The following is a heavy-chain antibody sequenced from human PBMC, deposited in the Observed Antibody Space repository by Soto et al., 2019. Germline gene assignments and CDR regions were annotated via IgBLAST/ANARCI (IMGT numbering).Heavy chain of an antibody. CDR3: ASWLKGPDIGNYYYGMDV. CDR2: IMPIFRAP. CDR1: GGAFSDYA. D-gene: IGHD2-15*01. V-gene: IGHV1-69*12. J-gene: IGHJ6*02. Sequence: QVQLVQSGAEVKKPGSSVKVSCKASGGAFSDYAFSWVRQAPGQGLEWLGGIMPIFRAPDYAQKFQGRVTTTADELTRTAYREMNSLRSEDTAVYYCASWLKGPDIGNYYYGMDVWGQGTTVTV.